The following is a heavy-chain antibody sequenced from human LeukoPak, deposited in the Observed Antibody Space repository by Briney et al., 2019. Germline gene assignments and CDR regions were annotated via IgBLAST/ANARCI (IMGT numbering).Heavy chain of an antibody. CDR1: GYTFTSFG. CDR3: ARDRGAAADYFDY. D-gene: IGHD6-13*01. J-gene: IGHJ4*02. Sequence: GASVRVSCKTSGYTFTSFGITWLRQAPGQGLEWMGWISAYKGYTSHAQKFQDRIIMSTDTSTTTAYMELRNLKSDDTAVYYCARDRGAAADYFDYWGQGTLVTVSS. V-gene: IGHV1-18*01. CDR2: ISAYKGYT.